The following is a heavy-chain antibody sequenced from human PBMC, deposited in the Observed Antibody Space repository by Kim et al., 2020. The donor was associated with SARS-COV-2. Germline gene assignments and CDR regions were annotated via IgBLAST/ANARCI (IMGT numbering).Heavy chain of an antibody. CDR3: AILQGSSSSSHFFDY. V-gene: IGHV1-69*01. Sequence: QKFQGRVTITADESTSTAYMELSSLRSEDTAVYYCAILQGSSSSSHFFDYWGQGTLVTVSS. D-gene: IGHD6-6*01. J-gene: IGHJ4*02.